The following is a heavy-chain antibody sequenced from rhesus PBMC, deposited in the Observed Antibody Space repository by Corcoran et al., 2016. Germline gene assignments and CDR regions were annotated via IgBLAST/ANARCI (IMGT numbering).Heavy chain of an antibody. CDR1: GYTFTDSY. V-gene: IGHV1-111*01. Sequence: EVQLVQSGAEVEEPGASVKLSCKASGYTFTDSYLHWSRQAPVKGLEWMGRVKPEDGEADYAQKYQDRVTINRDTSKDTAYMKLSSLRSEDTAVYYCATTVVFLGWSDIDYWGQGVLVTVSS. CDR3: ATTVVFLGWSDIDY. J-gene: IGHJ4*01. CDR2: VKPEDGEA. D-gene: IGHD3-22*01.